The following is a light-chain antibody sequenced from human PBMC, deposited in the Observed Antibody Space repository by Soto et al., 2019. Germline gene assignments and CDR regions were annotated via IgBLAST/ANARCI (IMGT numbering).Light chain of an antibody. V-gene: IGKV3-20*01. CDR3: HQYGSSSWT. J-gene: IGKJ1*01. CDR2: GGS. Sequence: EIVLTQSPGTLSLSPGERATLSCRANQSVSSSYLAWYQQKPGQAPRLLIYGGSSRATGIPDRFSGSGSGTDFTLTISRLEPEDFAVYYCHQYGSSSWTFGQGTKVEIK. CDR1: QSVSSSY.